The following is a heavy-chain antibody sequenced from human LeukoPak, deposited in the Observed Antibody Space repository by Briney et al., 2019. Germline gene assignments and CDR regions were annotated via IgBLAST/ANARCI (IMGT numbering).Heavy chain of an antibody. Sequence: SETLSLTCTVSGGSISNYYWTWIRQPSGKGLEWIGYIYYSGSTNYNPSLNSRVTISVDTSKNQFSLKLSSVTAADTAVYYCARDAYNYGSWYFDYWGQGILVTVSS. CDR3: ARDAYNYGSWYFDY. D-gene: IGHD3-10*01. CDR1: GGSISNYY. CDR2: IYYSGST. J-gene: IGHJ4*02. V-gene: IGHV4-59*01.